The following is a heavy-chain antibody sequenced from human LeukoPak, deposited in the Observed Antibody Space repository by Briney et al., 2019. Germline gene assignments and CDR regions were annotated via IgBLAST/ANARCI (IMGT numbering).Heavy chain of an antibody. CDR3: AREKSFRGYDWLPTGNYYYYYYMDV. CDR2: IIPIFGTA. Sequence: GGSLRLSCAASGFTFSSYAISWVRQAPGQGLEWMGGIIPIFGTANYAQKFQGRVTITADESTSTAYMELSSLRSEDTAVYYCAREKSFRGYDWLPTGNYYYYYYMDVWGKGTTVTVSS. J-gene: IGHJ6*03. CDR1: GFTFSSYA. D-gene: IGHD5-12*01. V-gene: IGHV1-69*01.